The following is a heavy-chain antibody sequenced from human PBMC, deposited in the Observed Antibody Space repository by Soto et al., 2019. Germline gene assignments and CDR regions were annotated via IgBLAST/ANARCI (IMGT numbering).Heavy chain of an antibody. CDR2: ISAYNGNT. CDR1: GYTFTSYG. Sequence: QVQLVQSGAEVKKPGASVKVSCKASGYTFTSYGISWVRQAPGQGLEWMGWISAYNGNTNYAQKLQGRVTMTTDTSTSTAYMERRSLRSDDTAVYYCARVSSSWPLYYGMDVWGQGTTVTVSS. D-gene: IGHD6-13*01. V-gene: IGHV1-18*04. CDR3: ARVSSSWPLYYGMDV. J-gene: IGHJ6*02.